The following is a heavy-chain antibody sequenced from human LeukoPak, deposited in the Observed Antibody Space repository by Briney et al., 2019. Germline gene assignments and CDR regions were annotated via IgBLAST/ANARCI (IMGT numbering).Heavy chain of an antibody. CDR2: IRSKAYGGTT. Sequence: TGGSLRLSCTASGFTLGDYAMSWVRQAPGKGLGWVGFIRSKAYGGTTEYAASVKGRFTIWRDDSKSIAYLQMNSLKTEDTAVYYCTRIVYTAMDVWGQGTLVTVSS. CDR1: GFTLGDYA. D-gene: IGHD5-18*01. J-gene: IGHJ4*02. CDR3: TRIVYTAMDV. V-gene: IGHV3-49*04.